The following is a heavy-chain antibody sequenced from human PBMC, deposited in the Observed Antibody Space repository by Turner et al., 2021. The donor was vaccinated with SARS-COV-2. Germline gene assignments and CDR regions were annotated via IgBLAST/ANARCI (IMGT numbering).Heavy chain of an antibody. J-gene: IGHJ6*02. Sequence: EVQLVESGGGLIQPGGSLRLSCAAYGHNVAINYMTWVRQAPGKGLECVSVIYSEGTTYYADSVKGRFTVSRDTTRNTLYLQMTSLRVDDTAVYYCARGYGSSWYRGYGLDVWGRGTTVTVSS. CDR1: GHNVAINY. CDR2: IYSEGTT. V-gene: IGHV3-53*01. D-gene: IGHD6-13*01. CDR3: ARGYGSSWYRGYGLDV.